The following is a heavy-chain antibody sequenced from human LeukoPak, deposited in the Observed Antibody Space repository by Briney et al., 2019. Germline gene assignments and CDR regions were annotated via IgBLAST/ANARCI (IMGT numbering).Heavy chain of an antibody. V-gene: IGHV4-59*08. Sequence: SETLSLTCTVSGGSISSYYWSWIRQPPGKGLEWIGYIYYSGSTNYNPSLKSRVTISVDTSKNQFSLKLSSVTAADTAVYYCARLHYDPKGLYYYGMDVWGQGTTVTVSS. D-gene: IGHD3-22*01. J-gene: IGHJ6*02. CDR2: IYYSGST. CDR3: ARLHYDPKGLYYYGMDV. CDR1: GGSISSYY.